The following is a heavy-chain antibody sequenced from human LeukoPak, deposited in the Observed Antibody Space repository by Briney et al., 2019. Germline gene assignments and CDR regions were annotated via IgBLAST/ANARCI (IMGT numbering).Heavy chain of an antibody. CDR2: ISGSGGGT. CDR3: AKVQAASSGWYFDY. J-gene: IGHJ4*02. Sequence: GGSLRLSCAASGFTSSGYAMGWVRQAPGKGLEWVSAISGSGGGTKYADSVKGRFTISRDNSKNTLYLQTNSLRAEDTAVYYCAKVQAASSGWYFDYWGQGTLVTVSS. D-gene: IGHD6-19*01. CDR1: GFTSSGYA. V-gene: IGHV3-23*01.